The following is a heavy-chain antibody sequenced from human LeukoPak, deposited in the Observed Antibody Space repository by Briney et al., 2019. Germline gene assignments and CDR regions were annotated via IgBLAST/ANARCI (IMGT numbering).Heavy chain of an antibody. D-gene: IGHD3-10*01. V-gene: IGHV3-23*01. CDR1: GFTFSSYA. Sequence: GGSLRLSCSASGFTFSSYAMSWVRQAPGKGLEWVSAISGSGGSTYYADSVKGRFTISRDNSKNTLYLQMNSLRAEDTAVYYCAKGPYDSGSYYIDYWGQGTLVTVSS. J-gene: IGHJ4*02. CDR2: ISGSGGST. CDR3: AKGPYDSGSYYIDY.